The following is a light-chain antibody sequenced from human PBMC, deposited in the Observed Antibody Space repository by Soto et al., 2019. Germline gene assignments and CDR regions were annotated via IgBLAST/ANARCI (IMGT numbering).Light chain of an antibody. CDR1: STDIGGYNF. Sequence: QSALTQPPSASASPGQSVTISCTGSSTDIGGYNFVSWYQQQPGKAPTLLIYEVYKRPAGVPDRFSGSKSGNTASLTVSGLQADDEADYYCTSFARSVDPCVLFGGGTKVTVL. CDR3: TSFARSVDPCVL. CDR2: EVY. J-gene: IGLJ2*01. V-gene: IGLV2-8*01.